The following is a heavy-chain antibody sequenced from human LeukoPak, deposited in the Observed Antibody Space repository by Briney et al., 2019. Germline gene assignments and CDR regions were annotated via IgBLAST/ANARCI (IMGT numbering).Heavy chain of an antibody. D-gene: IGHD3-16*01. CDR1: GYMFTSYG. V-gene: IGHV1-18*01. CDR2: ISGYSGDT. Sequence: ASVKISCKSSGYMFTSYGVSWLRQAPGQGLEWMGWISGYSGDTKYSKTFQDRITITADAAGNTAYMDLRSLRSDDTAVYYCARILITFGGLMFGTFDYWGQGSLVIVSS. J-gene: IGHJ4*02. CDR3: ARILITFGGLMFGTFDY.